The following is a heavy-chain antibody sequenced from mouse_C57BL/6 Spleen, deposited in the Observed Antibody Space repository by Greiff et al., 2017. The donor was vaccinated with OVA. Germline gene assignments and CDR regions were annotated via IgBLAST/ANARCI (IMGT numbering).Heavy chain of an antibody. Sequence: EVKLQESGGDLVKPGGSLKLSCAASGFTFSSYGMSWVRQTPDKRLEWVATISSGGSYTYYPDSVKGRFTISRDNAKNTLYLQMSSLKSEDTAMYYCARPEIYDGYYLAYWGQGTLVTVSA. J-gene: IGHJ3*01. D-gene: IGHD2-3*01. CDR2: ISSGGSYT. CDR3: ARPEIYDGYYLAY. CDR1: GFTFSSYG. V-gene: IGHV5-6*01.